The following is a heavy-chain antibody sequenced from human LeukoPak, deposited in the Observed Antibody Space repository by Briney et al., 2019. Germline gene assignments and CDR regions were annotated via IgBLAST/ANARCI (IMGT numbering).Heavy chain of an antibody. V-gene: IGHV1-8*02. D-gene: IGHD1-7*01. J-gene: IGHJ4*02. Sequence: ASVKVSCKASGGTFSSYAISWVRQAPGQGLEWMGWMNPNSGNTGYAQKFQGRVTMTRNTSISTAYMELSSLGSEDTAVYYCARAPSITGTTPPGYWGQGTLVTVSS. CDR3: ARAPSITGTTPPGY. CDR1: GGTFSSYA. CDR2: MNPNSGNT.